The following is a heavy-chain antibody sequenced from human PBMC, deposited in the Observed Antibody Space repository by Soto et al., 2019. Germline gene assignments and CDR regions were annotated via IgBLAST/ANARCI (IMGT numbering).Heavy chain of an antibody. CDR3: AKVRQRFLDILTGATNFDS. Sequence: EVHLLGSGGDLVKPGGSLRLSCEVSGFTFNNFAMSWVRQSPGKGLEWVSTISSDGDLRHYAASVKGRFTISRDNSKSFLFLQMNSLRAEDTALYFCAKVRQRFLDILTGATNFDSWGQGTLVTVSS. CDR2: ISSDGDLR. J-gene: IGHJ4*02. D-gene: IGHD3-9*01. V-gene: IGHV3-23*01. CDR1: GFTFNNFA.